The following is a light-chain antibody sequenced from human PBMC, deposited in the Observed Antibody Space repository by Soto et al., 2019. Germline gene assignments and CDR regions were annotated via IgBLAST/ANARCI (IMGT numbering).Light chain of an antibody. CDR1: QSISSW. V-gene: IGKV1-5*01. J-gene: IGKJ1*01. CDR2: DAS. CDR3: QQYNSYSPT. Sequence: IQMTQSPSTLSASVGDRVTITCRASQSISSWLAWYQQKPGKAPKLLIYDASTLESGVPSRFSGSGSGTDFTLTISSLQPDDFATYYCQQYNSYSPTFGQGTKVDIK.